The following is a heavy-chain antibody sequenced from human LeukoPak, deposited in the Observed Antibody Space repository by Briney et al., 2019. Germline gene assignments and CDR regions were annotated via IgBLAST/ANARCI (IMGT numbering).Heavy chain of an antibody. CDR2: ISAYNGKT. J-gene: IGHJ4*02. D-gene: IGHD1-26*01. V-gene: IGHV1-18*01. Sequence: ASGKVSCKASGFSFSSYGFSWVRQAPGQGLEWMGWISAYNGKTNYAQKFQGRVTMTTDTSTTTVYMDLRSLRSDDTAVYFCARGGALTSFDSWGQGTLITVSS. CDR3: ARGGALTSFDS. CDR1: GFSFSSYG.